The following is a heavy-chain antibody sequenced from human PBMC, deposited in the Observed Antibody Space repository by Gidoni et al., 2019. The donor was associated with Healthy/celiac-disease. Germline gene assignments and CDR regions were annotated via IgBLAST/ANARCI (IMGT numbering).Heavy chain of an antibody. Sequence: QVQLVQSGAEVKKPGSSVKVSCKASGGTFSSYAISWVRQAPGQGLEWMGGIIPIFGTANYAQKFQGRVTITADESTSTAYMELSSLRSEDTAVYYCARDEVIAVAGTRAHWFDPWGQGTLVTVSS. CDR1: GGTFSSYA. D-gene: IGHD6-19*01. CDR3: ARDEVIAVAGTRAHWFDP. J-gene: IGHJ5*02. V-gene: IGHV1-69*01. CDR2: IIPIFGTA.